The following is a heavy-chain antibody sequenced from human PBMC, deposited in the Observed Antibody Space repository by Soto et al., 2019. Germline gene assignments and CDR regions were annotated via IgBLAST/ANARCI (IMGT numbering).Heavy chain of an antibody. J-gene: IGHJ4*02. CDR2: IIPILGSA. V-gene: IGHV1-69*08. CDR1: GGTISSYT. Sequence: QVQLVQSGAELKKPGSSVNVSCEASGGTISSYTISWVRQAPGQGLEWMGRIIPILGSANYAQKFQSRVTIPADRSTSTAYMEVNSLRSEDTAVYYCAAARYSSSWYNVDYWGQGTLLTVSS. CDR3: AAARYSSSWYNVDY. D-gene: IGHD6-13*01.